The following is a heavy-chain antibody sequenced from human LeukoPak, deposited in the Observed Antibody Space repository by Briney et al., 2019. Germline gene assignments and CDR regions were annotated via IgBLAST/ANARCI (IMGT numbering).Heavy chain of an antibody. CDR2: ISGSGGST. Sequence: GGSLRLSCAASGFTFSSFAMSWVRQAPGKGLEWVSAISGSGGSTYYADSVKGRFTISRDNSKNTLFLQMNSLRAEDTAVYYCAKDRSCTGSSCNVGSWGQGTMVTVSA. V-gene: IGHV3-23*01. D-gene: IGHD2-2*01. CDR1: GFTFSSFA. J-gene: IGHJ3*01. CDR3: AKDRSCTGSSCNVGS.